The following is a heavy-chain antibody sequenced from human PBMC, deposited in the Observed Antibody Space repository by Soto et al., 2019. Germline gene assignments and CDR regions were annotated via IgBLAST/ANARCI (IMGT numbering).Heavy chain of an antibody. CDR1: GYTFTGYY. CDR3: ARDLGGLGDPFDN. J-gene: IGHJ4*02. Sequence: QVHLVQSGAEVKKAGASVKVSCKASGYTFTGYYIHWVRQAPGQGFEWVGWINPSTGGTSYAQKFQGRVPGTRDTAISTTYMELTRLRSNDTAVYYCARDLGGLGDPFDNWGQGTRVTVFS. V-gene: IGHV1-2*02. D-gene: IGHD3-16*01. CDR2: INPSTGGT.